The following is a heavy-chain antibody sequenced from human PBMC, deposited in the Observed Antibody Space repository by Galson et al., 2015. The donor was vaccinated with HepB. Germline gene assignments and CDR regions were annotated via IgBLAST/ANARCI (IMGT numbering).Heavy chain of an antibody. J-gene: IGHJ4*02. CDR1: GFTFSSYG. CDR3: AKLDWGSSGYHDY. CDR2: ISYDGSNK. D-gene: IGHD3-22*01. V-gene: IGHV3-30*18. Sequence: SLRLSCAASGFTFSSYGMHWVRQAPGMGLEWVAVISYDGSNKYYADSVKGRFTISRDNSKNTLYLQMNSLRAEDTAVYYCAKLDWGSSGYHDYWGQGTLVTASS.